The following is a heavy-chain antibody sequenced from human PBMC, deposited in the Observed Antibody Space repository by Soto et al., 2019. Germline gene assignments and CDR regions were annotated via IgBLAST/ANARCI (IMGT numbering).Heavy chain of an antibody. CDR2: ISGSGGST. Sequence: GGSLRLSCAASGFTFSSYAMSWVRQAPGKGLEWVSAISGSGGSTYYADSVKGRFTISRDNSKNTLYLQMNSLRAEDTAVYYCAKGVTQTLWFGELSDLYGMDVWGQGTTVTVSS. D-gene: IGHD3-10*01. J-gene: IGHJ6*02. CDR1: GFTFSSYA. CDR3: AKGVTQTLWFGELSDLYGMDV. V-gene: IGHV3-23*01.